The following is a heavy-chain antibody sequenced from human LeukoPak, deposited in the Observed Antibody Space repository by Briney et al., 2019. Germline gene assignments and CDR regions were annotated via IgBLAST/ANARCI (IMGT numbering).Heavy chain of an antibody. J-gene: IGHJ4*02. Sequence: PGGSLRLSCAASGFTFSSYAMSWVRQAPGKGLEWVSAISGSGGSTYYADSVKGRFTISRDNSKNTLYLQMNSLRAEDTAVYYCAKSLEGAGYQLLYLTDYWGQGTLVTVSS. CDR1: GFTFSSYA. CDR2: ISGSGGST. V-gene: IGHV3-23*01. CDR3: AKSLEGAGYQLLYLTDY. D-gene: IGHD2-2*02.